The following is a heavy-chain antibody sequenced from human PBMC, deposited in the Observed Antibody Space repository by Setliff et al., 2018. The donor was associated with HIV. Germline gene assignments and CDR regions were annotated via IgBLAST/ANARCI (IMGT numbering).Heavy chain of an antibody. V-gene: IGHV1-46*01. J-gene: IGHJ4*02. CDR2: IDPSGGST. CDR1: GYTFTNSD. CDR3: ARAVASRNIRGEYSFDY. Sequence: ASVKVSCKASGYTFTNSDINWVRQAPGQGLEWMGIIDPSGGSTNYAQKFQGRLTMTSDTSTSTVYMELSSLRSEDTAVYYCARAVASRNIRGEYSFDYWGQGTLVTVSS. D-gene: IGHD3-16*01.